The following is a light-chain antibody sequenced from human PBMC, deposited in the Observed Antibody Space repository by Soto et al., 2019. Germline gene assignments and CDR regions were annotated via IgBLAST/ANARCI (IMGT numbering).Light chain of an antibody. CDR2: DVS. V-gene: IGLV2-14*01. CDR3: RSYKSSSVV. J-gene: IGLJ2*01. Sequence: QSALTQPASVSGSPGQSITISCTGTSSDVGGYNYVSWYQQHPGKAPKLMIYDVSNRPSGVSNRFSGSKSGNTASLTISGLQAEDEADYYGRSYKSSSVVFGGGTKLTVL. CDR1: SSDVGGYNY.